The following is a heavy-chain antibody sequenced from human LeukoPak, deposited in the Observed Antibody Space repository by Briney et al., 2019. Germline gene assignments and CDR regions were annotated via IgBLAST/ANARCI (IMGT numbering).Heavy chain of an antibody. Sequence: PGRSLRLSCAASGFTFKNYGMHWVRQAPGEGLEWLAVIYNDGSNSLYADSVKGRFTISRDNSKNTVYLQVSSLRVEDTAVYYCAKDAYGPDYSLLDLWGQGTLVIVSS. D-gene: IGHD3-16*01. CDR1: GFTFKNYG. CDR3: AKDAYGPDYSLLDL. J-gene: IGHJ5*02. V-gene: IGHV3-33*06. CDR2: IYNDGSNS.